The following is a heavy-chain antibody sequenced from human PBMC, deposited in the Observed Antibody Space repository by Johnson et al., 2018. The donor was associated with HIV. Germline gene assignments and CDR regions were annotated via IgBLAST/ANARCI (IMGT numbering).Heavy chain of an antibody. Sequence: VQLVESGGGVVQPGRSLRLSCAASGFTFSSYGMHWVRQAPGKGLEWVAVIWYDGSNKYYADSVKGRFTISRDNSKNTLYLQMNSLRAEDTAVYYCARGYGGNYDAFDIWGQGTMVTVSS. V-gene: IGHV3-30*19. J-gene: IGHJ3*02. CDR2: IWYDGSNK. D-gene: IGHD4-23*01. CDR3: ARGYGGNYDAFDI. CDR1: GFTFSSYG.